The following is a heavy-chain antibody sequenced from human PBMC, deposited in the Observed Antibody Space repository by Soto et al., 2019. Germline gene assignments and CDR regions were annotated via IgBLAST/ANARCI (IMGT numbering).Heavy chain of an antibody. J-gene: IGHJ6*03. CDR3: ALTQGRVEHGSRDYYYYYYMDV. Sequence: PSETLSLTCSVFGDSIRSAHYFWGWVRQPPGKGLEWIGSIYHSGATFYDPYLGSRVTLSVDTSKNQFSLKLSSVTAADTAVYYCALTQGRVEHGSRDYYYYYYMDVWGKGTTVTVSS. CDR2: IYHSGAT. CDR1: GDSIRSAHYF. D-gene: IGHD3-10*01. V-gene: IGHV4-39*07.